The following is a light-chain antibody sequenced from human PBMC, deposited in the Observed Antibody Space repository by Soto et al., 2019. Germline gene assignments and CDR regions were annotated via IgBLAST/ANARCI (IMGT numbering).Light chain of an antibody. Sequence: QSALTQTDSVSGSPGQSITISCTGPSSDVGGYYYVSWYQHHPGKAPKLKIYQVSNRPSGVSKRFSGSKSGNTASLTISGLQAEDEADYYCSSYTSSNSFYVFGTGTKV. J-gene: IGLJ1*01. CDR3: SSYTSSNSFYV. CDR1: SSDVGGYYY. CDR2: QVS. V-gene: IGLV2-14*01.